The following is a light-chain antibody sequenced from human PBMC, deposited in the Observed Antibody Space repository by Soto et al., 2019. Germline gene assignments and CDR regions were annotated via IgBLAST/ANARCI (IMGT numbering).Light chain of an antibody. V-gene: IGKV2-30*02. J-gene: IGKJ2*01. Sequence: DVVMTQSPLSLPVTLGQPASISCRSSQSLVHSNGDTYLSWFQQRPVQSPSRLIYKVSNRDSGVPDRFSGSRSGTDFTLKISRVEADDVGVYYCMQGTHWPMYTFGQGTKLEIK. CDR2: KVS. CDR1: QSLVHSNGDTY. CDR3: MQGTHWPMYT.